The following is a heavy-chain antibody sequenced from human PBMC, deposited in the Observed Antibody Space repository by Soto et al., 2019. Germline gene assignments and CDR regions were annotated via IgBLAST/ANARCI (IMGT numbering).Heavy chain of an antibody. CDR2: TNNNDDRYTT. V-gene: IGHV3-72*01. Sequence: AGGSLRLSCAASGFTLSDHYMDWVRQAPGKGLEWVGRTNNNDDRYTTEYAASVNGRFTISRDESKNSLYLQMIRLKTEDTAVDYCARWGSGSPDNWGQGTLVTVSS. D-gene: IGHD1-26*01. CDR3: ARWGSGSPDN. CDR1: GFTLSDHY. J-gene: IGHJ4*02.